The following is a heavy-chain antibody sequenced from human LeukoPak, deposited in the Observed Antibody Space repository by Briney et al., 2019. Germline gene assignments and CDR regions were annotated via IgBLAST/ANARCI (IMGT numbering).Heavy chain of an antibody. CDR1: GFTFSSYW. J-gene: IGHJ4*02. Sequence: LTGGSLRLSCAASGFTFSSYWMSWVRQAPEKGLEWVANMNPDGSQKYYVDSVKGRFTISRDNAKNSLYLQMNSLRAEDTAVYYAAISTAARQDFPYCGQGTLVTVSS. CDR3: AISTAARQDFPY. D-gene: IGHD6-6*01. V-gene: IGHV3-7*05. CDR2: MNPDGSQK.